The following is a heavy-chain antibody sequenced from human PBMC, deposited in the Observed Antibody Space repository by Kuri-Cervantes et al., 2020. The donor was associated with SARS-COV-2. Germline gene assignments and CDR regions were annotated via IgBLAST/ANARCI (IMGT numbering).Heavy chain of an antibody. CDR1: GFTFSSYA. CDR2: ISYDGSNK. Sequence: GESLKISCAASGFTFSSYAMHWVRQAPGKGLEWVAVISYDGSNKYYADSVKGRFTISRDNSKNTLYLQMNSLRAEDTAVYYCAKDVKAETTVTTRLPDYWGQGTLVTVSS. D-gene: IGHD4-17*01. CDR3: AKDVKAETTVTTRLPDY. V-gene: IGHV3-30-3*01. J-gene: IGHJ4*02.